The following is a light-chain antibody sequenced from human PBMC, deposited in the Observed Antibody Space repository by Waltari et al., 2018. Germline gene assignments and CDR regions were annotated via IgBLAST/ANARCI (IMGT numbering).Light chain of an antibody. CDR2: RNN. Sequence: QSVLTPPPSASGTPGQSLAISCSGSTSNIGNNYVYWYQQFPGTAPKPRIYRNNQRPSGVPDRFSGSKSGPSASLAISGLQSEDEADYYCAAWDDSLSGVVFGGGTKVTVL. V-gene: IGLV1-47*01. CDR1: TSNIGNNY. J-gene: IGLJ2*01. CDR3: AAWDDSLSGVV.